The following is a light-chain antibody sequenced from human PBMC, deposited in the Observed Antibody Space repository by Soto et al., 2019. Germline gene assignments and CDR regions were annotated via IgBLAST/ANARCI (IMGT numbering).Light chain of an antibody. V-gene: IGLV2-14*01. CDR3: SSCTSNTTPLV. CDR2: EVN. Sequence: HSPLPRPASVSGSPGQSITISSTGSSCDIGAYNYVSWFKQYPGKAPKLMIDEVNNRPSGVSNRFSGSKSGNTAALTISGLQPEDEADYYCSSCTSNTTPLVFGTGTKVTVL. CDR1: SCDIGAYNY. J-gene: IGLJ1*01.